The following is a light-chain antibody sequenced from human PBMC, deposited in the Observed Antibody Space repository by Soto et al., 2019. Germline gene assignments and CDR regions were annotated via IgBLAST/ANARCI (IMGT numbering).Light chain of an antibody. CDR3: MHALTTPYT. Sequence: DIVITQSPLSLPVTPGEPASISCRSSQSLLHSNGNTYLDWYLQKPGQSPQLLTYLGYNRASGVPDRFSGRGSGTDFTLKISRVEDEDVAVYYCMHALTTPYTFGQGTKLEI. J-gene: IGKJ2*01. CDR2: LGY. CDR1: QSLLHSNGNTY. V-gene: IGKV2-28*01.